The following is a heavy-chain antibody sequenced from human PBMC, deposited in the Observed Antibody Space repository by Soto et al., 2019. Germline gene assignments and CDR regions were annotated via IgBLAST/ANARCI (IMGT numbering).Heavy chain of an antibody. J-gene: IGHJ4*02. D-gene: IGHD6-19*01. Sequence: QVQLVQSGAEVKKPGASVKVSCKASGYTFTSYDINWVRQATGQGLEWMGWMNPNSGNTAYAQKFQGRITMTRNTSIGTAYMELSSLSSEDTAVYYCASERSSGCDDWGQGTLVTVSS. CDR3: ASERSSGCDD. CDR2: MNPNSGNT. V-gene: IGHV1-8*01. CDR1: GYTFTSYD.